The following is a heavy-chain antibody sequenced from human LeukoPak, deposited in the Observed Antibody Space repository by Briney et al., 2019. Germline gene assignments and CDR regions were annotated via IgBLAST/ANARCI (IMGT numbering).Heavy chain of an antibody. D-gene: IGHD3-9*01. CDR2: IKSKTDGGTT. J-gene: IGHJ4*02. V-gene: IGHV3-15*01. CDR3: TTDVTRYFDWLSNGINFDY. Sequence: SGGSLRLSCAASGFTFSNAWMSWVRQAPGKGLEWVGRIKSKTDGGTTDYAAPVKGRFTISRDDSKNTLYLQMNSLKTEDTAVYYCTTDVTRYFDWLSNGINFDYWGQGTLVTVSS. CDR1: GFTFSNAW.